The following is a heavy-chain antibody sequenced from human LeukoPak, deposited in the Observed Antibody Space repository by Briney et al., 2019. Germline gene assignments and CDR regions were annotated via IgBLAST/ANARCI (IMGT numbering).Heavy chain of an antibody. Sequence: ASVKVSYKPSVYSFTHYYMHWVRQAPGQGVEGMGWINPNSGGTSSEQKFQGRVTMTRDTSISTVYMEVSWLTSDDTAIYYCARADRLHGGPYLIGPWGQGTLVTVSS. CDR1: VYSFTHYY. CDR2: INPNSGGT. J-gene: IGHJ5*02. CDR3: ARADRLHGGPYLIGP. V-gene: IGHV1-2*02. D-gene: IGHD2-21*01.